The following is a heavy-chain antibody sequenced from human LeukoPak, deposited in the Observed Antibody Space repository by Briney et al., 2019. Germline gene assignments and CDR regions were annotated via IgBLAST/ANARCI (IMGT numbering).Heavy chain of an antibody. CDR3: ARAGSWRYGMDV. V-gene: IGHV3-53*01. CDR1: GFTVSSNY. J-gene: IGHJ6*02. D-gene: IGHD6-19*01. CDR2: IYSGGST. Sequence: SGGSLRLSCAASGFTVSSNYMSWVRQAPGKGLEWVSVIYSGGSTYYADSVKGQFTISRDNSKNTLYLQMNSLGAEDTAVYYCARAGSWRYGMDVWGQGTTVTVSS.